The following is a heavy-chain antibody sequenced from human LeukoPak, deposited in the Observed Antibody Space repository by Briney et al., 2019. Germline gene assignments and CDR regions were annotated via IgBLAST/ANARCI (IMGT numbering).Heavy chain of an antibody. CDR2: INHSGST. Sequence: SETLSLTCAVYGGSFSGYYWSWIRQPPGKGLEWIGEINHSGSTNYNPSLKSRVTISVDTSKNQFSLKLSSVTAADTAVYYCARAGGSSIAAAGMRDNWFDPWGQGTLVTVSS. CDR1: GGSFSGYY. J-gene: IGHJ5*02. CDR3: ARAGGSSIAAAGMRDNWFDP. D-gene: IGHD6-13*01. V-gene: IGHV4-34*01.